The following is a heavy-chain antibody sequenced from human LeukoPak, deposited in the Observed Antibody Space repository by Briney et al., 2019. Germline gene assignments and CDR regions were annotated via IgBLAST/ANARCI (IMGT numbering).Heavy chain of an antibody. CDR1: GYTFTSYA. J-gene: IGHJ6*03. CDR2: INTNTGNP. CDR3: ARDRITIFGVVRTPTTMDV. D-gene: IGHD3-3*01. Sequence: GASVKVSCKASGYTFTSYAMNWVRQAPGQGLEWMGWINTNTGNPTYAQGFTGRFVFSLDTSVSTAYLQISSLKAEDTAVYYCARDRITIFGVVRTPTTMDVWGKGTTVTVSS. V-gene: IGHV7-4-1*02.